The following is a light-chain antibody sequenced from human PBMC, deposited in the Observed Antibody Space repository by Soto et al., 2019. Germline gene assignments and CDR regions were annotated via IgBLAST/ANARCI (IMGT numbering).Light chain of an antibody. CDR2: TAS. CDR1: QGISRG. Sequence: DIQLTQSPSFLSASVGDRVTITCRASQGISRGLTWLQQKPGEAPKLLIYTASTLHTGVPSRFSGSGSGTEFTLTINSLQPEDFATYSCLQLNSFPPTFGQGTKVECK. V-gene: IGKV1-9*01. CDR3: LQLNSFPPT. J-gene: IGKJ1*01.